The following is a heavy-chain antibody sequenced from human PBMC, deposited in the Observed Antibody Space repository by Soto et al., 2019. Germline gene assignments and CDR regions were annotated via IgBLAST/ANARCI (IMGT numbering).Heavy chain of an antibody. D-gene: IGHD6-19*01. CDR2: IYSGAST. V-gene: IGHV3-53*02. J-gene: IGHJ4*02. CDR3: AREGRGWHYFDY. Sequence: EVQLVETGGGLIQPGGSLRLSCAASGFTVSSNYMSWVRQAPGKGLEWVSVIYSGASTYCADSVKGRFTISRDNSKNTLYLQMNSLRAEDTAVYYCAREGRGWHYFDYWGQGTLVTVSS. CDR1: GFTVSSNY.